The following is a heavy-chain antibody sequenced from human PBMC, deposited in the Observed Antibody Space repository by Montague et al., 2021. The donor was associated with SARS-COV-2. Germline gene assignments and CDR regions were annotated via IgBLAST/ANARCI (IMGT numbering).Heavy chain of an antibody. J-gene: IGHJ3*02. CDR1: GFTFSSYA. Sequence: SLRLSCAASGFTFSSYAMSWVRQAPGKGLEWVSTISISDGNTYYADSVKGRLTISRDKSKNTLYLQMNSLRGEDTAVYYCAKDRQLVGDDAFDIWGQGTMVTVAS. V-gene: IGHV3-23*01. CDR2: ISISDGNT. CDR3: AKDRQLVGDDAFDI. D-gene: IGHD6-13*01.